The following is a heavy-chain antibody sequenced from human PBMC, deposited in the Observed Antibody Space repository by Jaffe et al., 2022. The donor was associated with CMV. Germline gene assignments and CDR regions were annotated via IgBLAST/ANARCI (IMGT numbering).Heavy chain of an antibody. J-gene: IGHJ3*02. Sequence: QVQLQQSGPGLVKPSQILSLTCAISGDSVSGNRVAWNWIRQSPSRGLEWLGRTYYRSRWYNDYSPSMKGRLTINPDTSKNHFSLQLNSVTPEDTAMYYCVRGFCEDWPGAFDTWGQGTMVTVSS. D-gene: IGHD3-9*01. CDR3: VRGFCEDWPGAFDT. CDR2: TYYRSRWYN. V-gene: IGHV6-1*01. CDR1: GDSVSGNRVA.